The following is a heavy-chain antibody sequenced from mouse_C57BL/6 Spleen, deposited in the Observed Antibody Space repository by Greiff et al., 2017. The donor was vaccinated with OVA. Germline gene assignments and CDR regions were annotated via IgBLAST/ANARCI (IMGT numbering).Heavy chain of an antibody. CDR3: ARRGITTVHFDY. D-gene: IGHD1-1*01. CDR2: IYPGSGNT. J-gene: IGHJ2*01. V-gene: IGHV1-76*01. CDR1: GYTFTDYY. Sequence: QVQLQQSGAELVRPGASVKLSCKASGYTFTDYYINWVKQRPGQGLEWIARIYPGSGNTYYNEKFKGKATLTAEKSSSTAYMQLSSLTSEDSAVYFCARRGITTVHFDYWGQGTTLTVSA.